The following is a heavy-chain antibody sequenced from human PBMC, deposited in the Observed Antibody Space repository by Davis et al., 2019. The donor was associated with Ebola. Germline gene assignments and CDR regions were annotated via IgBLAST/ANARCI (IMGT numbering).Heavy chain of an antibody. CDR1: GFTVSSNY. CDR3: ARDPQYYDILTGYAGGMDV. Sequence: GGSLRLSCAASGFTVSSNYMSWVRQAPGKGLEWVSGINWNGGSTGYADSVKGRFTISRDNAKNSLYLQMNSLRAEDTALYHCARDPQYYDILTGYAGGMDVWGQGTTVTVSS. V-gene: IGHV3-20*01. J-gene: IGHJ6*02. D-gene: IGHD3-9*01. CDR2: INWNGGST.